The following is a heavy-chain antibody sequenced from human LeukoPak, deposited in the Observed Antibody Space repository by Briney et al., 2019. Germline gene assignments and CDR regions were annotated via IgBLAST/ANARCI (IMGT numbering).Heavy chain of an antibody. Sequence: GGSLRLSCAASGFTFSSYGMHWVRQAPGKGLEWVAVISYDGSNKYYADSVKGRFTISRDNSKNTLYLQMNSLRAEDTAVYYCAKEQSGWFFDYWGQGTLVTVSS. J-gene: IGHJ4*02. CDR1: GFTFSSYG. V-gene: IGHV3-30*18. CDR3: AKEQSGWFFDY. D-gene: IGHD6-19*01. CDR2: ISYDGSNK.